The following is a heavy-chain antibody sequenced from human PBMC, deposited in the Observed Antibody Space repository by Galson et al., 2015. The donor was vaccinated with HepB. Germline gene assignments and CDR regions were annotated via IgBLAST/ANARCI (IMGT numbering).Heavy chain of an antibody. Sequence: SLRLSCAAPGFTFSSYWMSWVRQAPGKGLEWVANIKQDGSEKHYVDSVKGRFTISRDNVKNSLYLQMSTLRAEDTAVYYCARAIYGDWGSDAFDIWGQGTMVTVSS. CDR2: IKQDGSEK. D-gene: IGHD4-17*01. V-gene: IGHV3-7*01. CDR1: GFTFSSYW. CDR3: ARAIYGDWGSDAFDI. J-gene: IGHJ3*02.